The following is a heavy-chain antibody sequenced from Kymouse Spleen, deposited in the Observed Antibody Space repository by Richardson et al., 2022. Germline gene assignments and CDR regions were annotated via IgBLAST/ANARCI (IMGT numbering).Heavy chain of an antibody. CDR2: INAGNGNT. CDR1: GYTFTSYA. V-gene: IGHV1-3*01. Sequence: QVQLVQSGAEVKKPGASVKVSCKASGYTFTSYAMHWVRQAPGQRLEWMGWINAGNGNTKYSQKFQGRVTITRDTSASTAYMELSSLRSEDTAVYYCAVTIFGVVHYYGSGSSFDYWGQGTLVTVSS. D-gene: IGHD3-10*01. CDR3: AVTIFGVVHYYGSGSSFDY. J-gene: IGHJ4*02.